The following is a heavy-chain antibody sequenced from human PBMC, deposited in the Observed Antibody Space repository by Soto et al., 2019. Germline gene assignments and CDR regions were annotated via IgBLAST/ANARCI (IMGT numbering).Heavy chain of an antibody. D-gene: IGHD3-10*01. CDR1: GFTFSSYA. CDR2: ISYDGSNK. CDR3: VRGREWFGDDRIAFDI. J-gene: IGHJ3*02. V-gene: IGHV3-30-3*01. Sequence: PGGSLRLSCAASGFTFSSYAMHWVRQAPGKGLEWVAVISYDGSNKYYADSVKGRFTISRDNSKNTLYLQMNSLRAEDTAVYYCVRGREWFGDDRIAFDIWGQGTMVTVSS.